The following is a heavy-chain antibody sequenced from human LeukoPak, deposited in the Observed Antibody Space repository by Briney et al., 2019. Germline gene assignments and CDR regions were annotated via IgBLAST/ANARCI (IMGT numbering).Heavy chain of an antibody. J-gene: IGHJ4*02. CDR3: AKEDLTTVTTGGY. V-gene: IGHV3-30*02. CDR1: GFTFSSYG. CDR2: IRYDGSNK. D-gene: IGHD4-17*01. Sequence: GGSLRLSCAASGFTFSSYGMRWVRQAPGKGLEWVAFIRYDGSNKYYADSVKGRFTISRDNSKNTLYLQMNSLRAEDTAVYYCAKEDLTTVTTGGYWGQGTLVTVSS.